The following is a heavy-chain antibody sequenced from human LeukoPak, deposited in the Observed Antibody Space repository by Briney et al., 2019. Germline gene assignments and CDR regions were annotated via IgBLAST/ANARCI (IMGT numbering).Heavy chain of an antibody. CDR2: IYYSGST. Sequence: SGTLSLTCTVSGGSISSGDYYWSWIRQPPGKGLEWIGYIYYSGSTYYNPSLKSRVTISVDTSKNQFSLKLSSVTAADTAVYYCARAPPMVRGVITYFDYWGQGTLVTVSS. V-gene: IGHV4-30-4*01. CDR3: ARAPPMVRGVITYFDY. CDR1: GGSISSGDYY. J-gene: IGHJ4*02. D-gene: IGHD3-10*01.